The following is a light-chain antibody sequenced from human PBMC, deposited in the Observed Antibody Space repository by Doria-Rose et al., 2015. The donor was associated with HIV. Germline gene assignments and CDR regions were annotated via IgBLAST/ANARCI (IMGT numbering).Light chain of an antibody. V-gene: IGKV1-8*01. CDR2: AAS. Sequence: PSSFSASTGDSVTITCRASQGISSYLAWYQQKPGKAPNLLIYAASTLQSGVPSRFGGSGSGTDFTLTISCLQSEDFATYYCQQYYSYPRAFGQGTRLEIK. CDR1: QGISSY. J-gene: IGKJ5*01. CDR3: QQYYSYPRA.